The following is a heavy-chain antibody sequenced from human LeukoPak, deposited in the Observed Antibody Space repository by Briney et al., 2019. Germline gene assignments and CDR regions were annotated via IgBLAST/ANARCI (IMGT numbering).Heavy chain of an antibody. CDR2: ISYDGSNK. Sequence: GGSLRLSCAASGFTFSSYGMHWVRQAPGKGLEWVAVISYDGSNKYYADSVKGRFTIARDNSKKTLYLQMNSLRAEDTAVYYCARRSGIAVAGAFDYWGQGTLVTVSS. D-gene: IGHD6-19*01. J-gene: IGHJ4*02. CDR3: ARRSGIAVAGAFDY. CDR1: GFTFSSYG. V-gene: IGHV3-30*03.